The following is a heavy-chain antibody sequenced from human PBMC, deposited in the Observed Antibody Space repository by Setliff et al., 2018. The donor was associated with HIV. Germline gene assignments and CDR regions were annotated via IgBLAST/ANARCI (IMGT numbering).Heavy chain of an antibody. D-gene: IGHD3-3*01. J-gene: IGHJ6*03. CDR3: ARVGIKGGSDFWSGYRRPYYMDV. CDR1: GFTFDDYA. CDR2: ISWDGGST. Sequence: GGSLRLSCAASGFTFDDYAMHWVRQAPGKGLEWVSLISWDGGSTYYTDSVKGRFTISRDNSNNSLYLQMNSLRVEDTAVHYCARVGIKGGSDFWSGYRRPYYMDVWGKGTTVTVSS. V-gene: IGHV3-43D*04.